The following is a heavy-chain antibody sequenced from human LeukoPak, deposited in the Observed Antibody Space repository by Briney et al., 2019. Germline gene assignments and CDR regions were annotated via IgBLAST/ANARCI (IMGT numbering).Heavy chain of an antibody. D-gene: IGHD4-17*01. V-gene: IGHV1-69*13. CDR2: IIPIFGTA. CDR3: ARSMTTADAFDI. Sequence: SVKVSCKASVGTFSSYAISWVRQAPGQGLEWMGGIIPIFGTANYAQKFQGRVTITADESTSTAYMELSSLRSEDTAVYYCARSMTTADAFDIWGQGTMVTVSS. CDR1: VGTFSSYA. J-gene: IGHJ3*02.